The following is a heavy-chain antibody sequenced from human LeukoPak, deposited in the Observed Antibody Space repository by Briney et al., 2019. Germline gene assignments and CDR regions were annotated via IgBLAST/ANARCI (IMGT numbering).Heavy chain of an antibody. D-gene: IGHD2-15*01. V-gene: IGHV3-21*01. CDR2: ISGTGTYK. CDR1: GFTFSTYN. CDR3: TSRVGDTPDI. J-gene: IGHJ3*02. Sequence: PGGSLRLSCAASGFTFSTYNFIWVRQAPGKGLEWVSSISGTGTYKSYADSVRGRFTIPREYLQMNSLRAEDTAVYYCTSRVGDTPDIWGQGTMVTVSS.